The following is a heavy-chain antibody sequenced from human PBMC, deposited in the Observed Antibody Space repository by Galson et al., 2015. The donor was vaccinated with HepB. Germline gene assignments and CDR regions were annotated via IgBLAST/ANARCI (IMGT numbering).Heavy chain of an antibody. D-gene: IGHD3-10*01. CDR3: AREGKDGSGTYLDY. Sequence: SLRLSCAASGFDFNNCGMHWVRQAPGKGPEWVAVMWSDGSNKLYADSVKGRFTISRDNSNNTLYLQMNSLGAEGTAVYYCAREGKDGSGTYLDYWGQGTPVTVSS. J-gene: IGHJ4*02. V-gene: IGHV3-33*01. CDR2: MWSDGSNK. CDR1: GFDFNNCG.